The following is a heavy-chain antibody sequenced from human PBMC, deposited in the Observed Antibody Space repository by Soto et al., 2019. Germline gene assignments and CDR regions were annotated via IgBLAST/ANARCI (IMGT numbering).Heavy chain of an antibody. J-gene: IGHJ6*02. D-gene: IGHD3-9*01. CDR3: ARDGSYYDILTGYYKSLNYYYGMDV. Sequence: SETLSLTCTVSGGSVSSGSYYWSWIRQPPGKGLEWIGYIYYSGNNNYNPSLKSRVTISVDTSKNQFSLKLSSVTAADTAVYYCARDGSYYDILTGYYKSLNYYYGMDVWGQGTTVTVSS. CDR2: IYYSGNN. CDR1: GGSVSSGSYY. V-gene: IGHV4-61*01.